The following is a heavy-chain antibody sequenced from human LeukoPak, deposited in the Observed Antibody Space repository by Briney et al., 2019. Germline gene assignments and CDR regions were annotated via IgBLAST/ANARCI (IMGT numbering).Heavy chain of an antibody. CDR2: ISSSGSYI. Sequence: GGSLRLSCAASRFTFSSYSMNWVRQAPGKGLEWVSSISSSGSYIYYADSVKGRFTISRDNSKNTLYLQMNSLRAEDTAVYYCAKRDYGGNSYNWFDPWGQGTLVTVSS. V-gene: IGHV3-21*04. CDR1: RFTFSSYS. J-gene: IGHJ5*02. CDR3: AKRDYGGNSYNWFDP. D-gene: IGHD4-23*01.